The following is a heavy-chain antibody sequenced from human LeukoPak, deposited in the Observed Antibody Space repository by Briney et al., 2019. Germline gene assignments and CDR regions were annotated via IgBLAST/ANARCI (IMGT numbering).Heavy chain of an antibody. J-gene: IGHJ4*02. Sequence: SETLSLTCTVSGGSISSSSYYWGWIRQPPGKGLEWIGSIYYSGSTYYNPSLKSRVTISVDTSKNQFSLKLSSVTAADTAVYYCARHDAADFEVIQIVVVPAAIKGPFDYWGQGTLVTVSS. D-gene: IGHD2-2*02. CDR1: GGSISSSSYY. CDR2: IYYSGST. CDR3: ARHDAADFEVIQIVVVPAAIKGPFDY. V-gene: IGHV4-39*01.